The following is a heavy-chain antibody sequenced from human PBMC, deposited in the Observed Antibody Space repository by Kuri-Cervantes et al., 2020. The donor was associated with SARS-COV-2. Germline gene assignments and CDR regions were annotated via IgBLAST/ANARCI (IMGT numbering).Heavy chain of an antibody. Sequence: GESLKISCAASGFTFSSYWMSWVRQAPGKGLEWVGRIKSKSDDGTTDYAAPVEGRFTLSRDDLENTVYLQMNSLKPEDTAVYYCTTGGTTTSFAFDIWGQGTMVTVSS. D-gene: IGHD1-1*01. V-gene: IGHV3-15*01. CDR1: GFTFSSYW. CDR3: TTGGTTTSFAFDI. CDR2: IKSKSDDGTT. J-gene: IGHJ3*02.